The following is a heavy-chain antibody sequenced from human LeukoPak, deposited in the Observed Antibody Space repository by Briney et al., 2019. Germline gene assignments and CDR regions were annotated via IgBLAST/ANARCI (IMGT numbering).Heavy chain of an antibody. CDR1: GFTFSSYE. CDR2: ISSSSSYI. CDR3: ARDVVVVAATIGFDY. V-gene: IGHV3-21*01. Sequence: GGSLRLSCAASGFTFSSYEMNWVRQAPGKGLEWVSSISSSSSYIYYADSVKGRFTISRDNAKNSLYLQMNSLRAEDTAVYYCARDVVVVAATIGFDYWGQGTLVTVSS. D-gene: IGHD2-15*01. J-gene: IGHJ4*02.